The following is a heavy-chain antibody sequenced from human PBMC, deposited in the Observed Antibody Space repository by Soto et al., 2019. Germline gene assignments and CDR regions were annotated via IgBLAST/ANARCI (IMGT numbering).Heavy chain of an antibody. Sequence: QVELVQSGAEVRKPGASVKVSCRASGYTFTSSGISWVRQAPGQGLEWMGWISGHNGTTNYAQKFQAIVTMTTDTSTRTAFMELRNLISDDTAVYYCARARPYYDNREVGWFDPWGQGTLVTVSS. D-gene: IGHD3-16*01. J-gene: IGHJ5*02. CDR3: ARARPYYDNREVGWFDP. CDR1: GYTFTSSG. CDR2: ISGHNGTT. V-gene: IGHV1-18*01.